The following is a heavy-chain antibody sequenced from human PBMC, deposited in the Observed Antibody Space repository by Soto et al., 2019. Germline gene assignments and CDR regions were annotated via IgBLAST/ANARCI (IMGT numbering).Heavy chain of an antibody. V-gene: IGHV1-69*05. CDR3: ASPIRFLEWLTAPFDY. CDR1: GGTFSSYS. J-gene: IGHJ4*02. Sequence: SVEVSCKASGGTFSSYSISWVRQAPGQGLEWMGGIIPIFGKANYAQKFQGRVTITTDKSTSTAYMELSSLRSEDTAVYYCASPIRFLEWLTAPFDYWGQGTLVTVSS. CDR2: IIPIFGKA. D-gene: IGHD3-3*01.